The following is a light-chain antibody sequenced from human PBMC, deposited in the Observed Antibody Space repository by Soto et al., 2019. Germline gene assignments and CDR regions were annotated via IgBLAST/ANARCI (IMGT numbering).Light chain of an antibody. CDR2: DAS. J-gene: IGKJ2*01. V-gene: IGKV3-11*01. Sequence: EIVLTQSPATLSLSPGERATLSCRASQSVSTYLAWYQQKPGQAPRLLIYDASNRATGIPARFSGSGSGTDLTLTISSLEPEDFAVYYCQHRSNWPRTFGQGTKLEIK. CDR3: QHRSNWPRT. CDR1: QSVSTY.